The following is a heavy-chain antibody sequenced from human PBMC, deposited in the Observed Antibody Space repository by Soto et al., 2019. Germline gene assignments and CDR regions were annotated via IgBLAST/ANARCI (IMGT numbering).Heavy chain of an antibody. CDR2: MYFGGSF. V-gene: IGHV4-59*02. J-gene: IGHJ5*02. CDR1: GASVSNGY. Sequence: QMQLQASGPGLVKPSETLSLTCNVSGASVSNGYWSWIRQPPGKRLEWIGFMYFGGSFNYNPSLTSRATISVETSKNQFSMKLTSVTASDTAVYYCARSYYDSTGFAVDPWGQGTLVTVS. D-gene: IGHD3-22*01. CDR3: ARSYYDSTGFAVDP.